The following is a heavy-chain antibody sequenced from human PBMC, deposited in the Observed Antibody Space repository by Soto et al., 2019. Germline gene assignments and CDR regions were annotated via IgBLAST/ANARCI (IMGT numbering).Heavy chain of an antibody. J-gene: IGHJ3*02. D-gene: IGHD5-12*01. CDR3: ARVPRWLQLGDAFDI. Sequence: ASVKVSCKASGGTFSSYAISWVRQAPGQGLEWMGGIIPIFGTANYAQKFQGRVTITADESTSTAYMELSSLRSEDTAVYYRARVPRWLQLGDAFDIWGQGTMVTVSS. V-gene: IGHV1-69*13. CDR2: IIPIFGTA. CDR1: GGTFSSYA.